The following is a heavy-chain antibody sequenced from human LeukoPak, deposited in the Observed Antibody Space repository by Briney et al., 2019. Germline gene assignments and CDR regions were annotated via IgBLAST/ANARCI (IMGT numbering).Heavy chain of an antibody. D-gene: IGHD3/OR15-3a*01. CDR3: AKVGIFGLVTYYFDY. J-gene: IGHJ4*02. CDR2: VSWNSGLI. Sequence: GGSLRLSCAASGFTFDEYAMHWVRQAPGKGLEWVSGVSWNSGLIDYADSVKGRFTISRDNAKNSLYLQMNSLKAEDTAFYYCAKVGIFGLVTYYFDYWGQGTLVTVSS. CDR1: GFTFDEYA. V-gene: IGHV3-9*01.